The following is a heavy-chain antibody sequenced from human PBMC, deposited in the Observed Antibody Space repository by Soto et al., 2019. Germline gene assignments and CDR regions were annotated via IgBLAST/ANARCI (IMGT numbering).Heavy chain of an antibody. J-gene: IGHJ6*02. V-gene: IGHV1-24*01. CDR2: FDPEDGET. Sequence: QVQLVQSGAEVKKPGASVKVSCKVSGYTLTELSMHWVRQAPGKGLEWMGGFDPEDGETIYAQKFQGRVTMTEDTSTDTAYMELXXXRSXXXXXXXXXXXXXXXRPRGDYYYYYGMDVWGQGTTVTVSS. D-gene: IGHD6-6*01. CDR1: GYTLTELS. CDR3: XXXXXXXRPRGDYYYYYGMDV.